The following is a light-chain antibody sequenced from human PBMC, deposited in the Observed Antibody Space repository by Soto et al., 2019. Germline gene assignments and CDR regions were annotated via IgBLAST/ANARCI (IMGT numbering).Light chain of an antibody. CDR1: QGISNF. Sequence: IQLTQSPSSLSASVGDRVTITCRASQGISNFLAWYQQKPGKAPKLLIYAASTLQSGVPSRFSGSGSGTEFTLTISGLLPEDFAAYHCQQLYTLPFTFGQGTRLEIK. V-gene: IGKV1-9*01. CDR3: QQLYTLPFT. CDR2: AAS. J-gene: IGKJ5*01.